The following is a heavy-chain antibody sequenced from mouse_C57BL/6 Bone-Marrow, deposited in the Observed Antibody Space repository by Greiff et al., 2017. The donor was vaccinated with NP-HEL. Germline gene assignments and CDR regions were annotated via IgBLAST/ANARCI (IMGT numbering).Heavy chain of an antibody. CDR1: GFNIKDYY. D-gene: IGHD2-3*01. Sequence: VQLQQSGAELVRPGASVKLSCTASGFNIKDYYMHWVKQRPEQGLEWIGRIDPEDGDTEYAPKFQGKATMTADPSSNTAYLQPSSRTSEYTAVSYCTTGDGYFSNYAMDYWGQGTSVTVSS. CDR3: TTGDGYFSNYAMDY. J-gene: IGHJ4*01. V-gene: IGHV14-1*01. CDR2: IDPEDGDT.